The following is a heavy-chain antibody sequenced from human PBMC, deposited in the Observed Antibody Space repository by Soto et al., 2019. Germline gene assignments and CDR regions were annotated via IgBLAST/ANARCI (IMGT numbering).Heavy chain of an antibody. D-gene: IGHD6-19*01. CDR2: IYYSGST. J-gene: IGHJ4*02. CDR1: GGSISSYY. V-gene: IGHV4-59*01. Sequence: SETLSLTCTVSGGSISSYYWSWIRQPPGKGLEWIGYIYYSGSTNYNPSLKSRVTISVDTSKNQFSLKLSSVTAEDTAVYYCARDKSPYSSGWHNRHFDYWGQGTLVTFSS. CDR3: ARDKSPYSSGWHNRHFDY.